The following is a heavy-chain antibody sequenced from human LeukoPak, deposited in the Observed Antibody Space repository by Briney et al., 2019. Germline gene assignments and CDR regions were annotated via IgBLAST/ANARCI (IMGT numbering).Heavy chain of an antibody. CDR3: ARDPSGCHLSYFDY. Sequence: PGGSLRLSCAASGFTFSSYWMHWVRQAPGKGLVWVSHINTDGSSTSYADSVKGRFTISRDNAKNTLYLQMNSLRAEDTAVYYCARDPSGCHLSYFDYWGQGTLVTVSS. CDR2: INTDGSST. J-gene: IGHJ4*02. CDR1: GFTFSSYW. D-gene: IGHD3-22*01. V-gene: IGHV3-74*01.